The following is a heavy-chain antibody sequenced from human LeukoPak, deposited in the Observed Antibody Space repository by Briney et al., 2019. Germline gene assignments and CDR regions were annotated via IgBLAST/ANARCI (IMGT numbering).Heavy chain of an antibody. CDR2: IRYDGNDK. Sequence: RSGGSLRLSCAASGFTFSSYAKHWVRQAPGKGLEWVAFIRYDGNDKFYADSVKGRFTISRDTSRNTLYLQMNSLRVEDTAVYYCAKDLMRDRWFGESWGQGTLVTVSS. J-gene: IGHJ5*02. V-gene: IGHV3-30*02. CDR1: GFTFSSYA. CDR3: AKDLMRDRWFGES. D-gene: IGHD3-10*01.